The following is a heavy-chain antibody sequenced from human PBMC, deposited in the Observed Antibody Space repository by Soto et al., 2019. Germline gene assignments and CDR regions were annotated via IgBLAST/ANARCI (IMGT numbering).Heavy chain of an antibody. CDR3: ARDEIAAAGTQAFDI. Sequence: GASVKVSCKASGYTFTSYGISWVRQAPGQGLEWMGWISAYNGNTNYAQKLQGRVTMTTGTSTSTAYMELRSLRSDDTAVYYCARDEIAAAGTQAFDIWGQGTMVTVSS. J-gene: IGHJ3*02. D-gene: IGHD6-13*01. CDR2: ISAYNGNT. V-gene: IGHV1-18*04. CDR1: GYTFTSYG.